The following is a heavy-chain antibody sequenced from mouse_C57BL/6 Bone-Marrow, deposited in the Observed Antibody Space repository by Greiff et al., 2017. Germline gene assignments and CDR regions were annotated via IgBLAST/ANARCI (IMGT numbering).Heavy chain of an antibody. CDR1: GFSLTSYG. J-gene: IGHJ4*01. V-gene: IGHV2-2*01. CDR2: IWSGGST. D-gene: IGHD2-2*01. CDR3: AREGVTTRDYYAMDY. Sequence: VMLVESGPGLVQPSQSLSITCTVSGFSLTSYGVHWVRQSPGKGLEWLGVIWSGGSTDYNAAFISRLSISKDNSKSQVFFKMNSLQADDTAIYYCAREGVTTRDYYAMDYWGQGTSVTVSS.